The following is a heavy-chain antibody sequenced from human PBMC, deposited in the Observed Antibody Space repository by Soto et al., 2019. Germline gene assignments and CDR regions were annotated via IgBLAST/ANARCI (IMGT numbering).Heavy chain of an antibody. CDR1: GFTFSNHA. CDR3: ANRCTLFGVNKRSADADY. Sequence: EVHLLESGGGLVQPGGSLRLSCAASGFTFSNHAMSWVRQTPGEGLEWVSGISFSGENTYYADSVRGRFTVSRDNSKSTLYLQKNSLRAEDTAIYDGANRCTLFGVNKRSADADYWGQGTLVTVSS. CDR2: ISFSGENT. V-gene: IGHV3-23*01. D-gene: IGHD3-3*01. J-gene: IGHJ4*02.